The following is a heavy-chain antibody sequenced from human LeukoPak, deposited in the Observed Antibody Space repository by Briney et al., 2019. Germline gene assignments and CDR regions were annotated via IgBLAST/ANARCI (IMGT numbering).Heavy chain of an antibody. V-gene: IGHV4-38-2*01. D-gene: IGHD6-13*01. CDR3: ARKGGSNSPYYYYYMDV. CDR1: GYSISIGYY. J-gene: IGHJ6*03. Sequence: SETLSLTCAVSGYSISIGYYRGWFRQPPGKGPEWIGSLYHSGTTYYNPSLKSRDTISVDTSKNQFSLMISSVTAADTAVDYCARKGGSNSPYYYYYMDVWGKGTTVTVSS. CDR2: LYHSGTT.